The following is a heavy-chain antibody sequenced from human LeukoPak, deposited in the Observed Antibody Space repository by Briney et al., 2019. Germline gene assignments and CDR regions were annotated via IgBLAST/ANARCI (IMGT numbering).Heavy chain of an antibody. V-gene: IGHV4-59*12. CDR2: IYYSGST. CDR3: ARGRYYYDSSGYYLFDY. D-gene: IGHD3-22*01. Sequence: SETLSLTCTVSGGSISSYYWSWLRQPPGKGLEWIGYIYYSGSTNYNPSLKSRVTMSVDTSKNQFSLKLSSVTAADTAVYYCARGRYYYDSSGYYLFDYWGQGTLVTVSS. J-gene: IGHJ4*02. CDR1: GGSISSYY.